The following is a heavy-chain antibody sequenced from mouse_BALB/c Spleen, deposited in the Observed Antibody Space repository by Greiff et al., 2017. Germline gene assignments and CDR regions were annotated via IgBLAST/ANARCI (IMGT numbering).Heavy chain of an antibody. D-gene: IGHD1-1*01. J-gene: IGHJ3*01. Sequence: QVQLQQPGAELVKPGASVKLSCKASGYTFTSYWMHWVKQRPGQGLEWIGEINPSNGRTNYNEKFKSKATRTVDKSSSTAYMQLSSLTSEDSAVYYCAKPYYGSSYGFAYWGQGTLVTVSA. CDR1: GYTFTSYW. V-gene: IGHV1S81*02. CDR2: INPSNGRT. CDR3: AKPYYGSSYGFAY.